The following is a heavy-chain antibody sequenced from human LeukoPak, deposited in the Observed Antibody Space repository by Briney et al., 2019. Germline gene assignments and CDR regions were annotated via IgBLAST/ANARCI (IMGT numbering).Heavy chain of an antibody. Sequence: GASVKVTCKAYGYTFTSYYMHWVRQAPGQGLEWIGIINPSGGSTSYAQKFQGRVTRTRDTPTSTVYMELSSLRSEDTAVYYCARGRRQLVTSWFDPWGQGTLVTVSS. J-gene: IGHJ5*02. CDR3: ARGRRQLVTSWFDP. CDR1: GYTFTSYY. CDR2: INPSGGST. D-gene: IGHD6-13*01. V-gene: IGHV1-46*01.